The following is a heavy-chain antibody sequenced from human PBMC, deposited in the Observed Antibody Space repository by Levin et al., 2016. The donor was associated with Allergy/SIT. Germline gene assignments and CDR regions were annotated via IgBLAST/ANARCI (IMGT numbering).Heavy chain of an antibody. D-gene: IGHD6-13*01. CDR3: ARLKPGQPDY. CDR2: IREDGAEK. V-gene: IGHV3-7*01. Sequence: VRQAPGKGLEWMANIREDGAEKNYVDSVKGRFTISRDNPKNLVYLQMNSLRVEDTAVYYCARLKPGQPDYWGQGTLVTVSS. J-gene: IGHJ4*02.